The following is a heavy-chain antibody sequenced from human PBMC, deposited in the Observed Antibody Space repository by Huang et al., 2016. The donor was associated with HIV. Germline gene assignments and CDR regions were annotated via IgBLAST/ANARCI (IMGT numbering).Heavy chain of an antibody. CDR1: GFTFGSFG. V-gene: IGHV3-30*02. D-gene: IGHD3-3*01. CDR3: AKDLTYTFGRHFDY. Sequence: QVQLVESGGGVVQPGGSLRLSCTASGFTFGSFGLHWVRQAPGKGLEWLGFIRYDGNNYYYADSVRGRFTISRDNSKDTLYLQMNRLRPDDSAVYYCAKDLTYTFGRHFDYWGRGTLVTVSS. CDR2: IRYDGNNY. J-gene: IGHJ4*02.